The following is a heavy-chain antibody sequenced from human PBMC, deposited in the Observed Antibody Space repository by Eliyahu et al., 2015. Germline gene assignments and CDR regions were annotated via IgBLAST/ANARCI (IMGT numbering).Heavy chain of an antibody. J-gene: IGHJ5*02. V-gene: IGHV1-8*01. CDR2: MSPNSGKT. CDR1: GYSFTNYE. CDR3: ARGKPDWFDP. Sequence: QVQLVQSGTEVRKPGAXVKVPCKASGYSFTNYEISWVRQAPGQGLEWMGWMSPNSGKTGYAQRFQGRVTMTRDTSISTAYMELSSLTSDDTAVYYCARGKPDWFDPWGQGTLVTVSS.